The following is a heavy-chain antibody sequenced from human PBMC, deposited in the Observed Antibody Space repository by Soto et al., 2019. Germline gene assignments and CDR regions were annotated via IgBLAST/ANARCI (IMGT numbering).Heavy chain of an antibody. CDR2: IYYSGST. CDR1: GGSISSSSYY. CDR3: ARDTRPYYYDSSGYPPPYYFDY. V-gene: IGHV4-39*02. Sequence: QLQLQESGPGLVKPSETLSLTCTVSGGSISSSSYYWGWIRQPPGKGLEWIGSIYYSGSTYYNPSLKSRVTISVDTSKNQFSLKLSSVTAADTAVYYCARDTRPYYYDSSGYPPPYYFDYWGQGTLVTVSS. D-gene: IGHD3-22*01. J-gene: IGHJ4*02.